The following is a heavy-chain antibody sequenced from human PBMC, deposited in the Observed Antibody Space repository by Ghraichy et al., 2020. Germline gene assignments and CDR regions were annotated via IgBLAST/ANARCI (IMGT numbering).Heavy chain of an antibody. Sequence: SETLSLTCTVSGGSISSYSWSWIRQPPGKGLEWIGYIYNSGSTNYNPSLKSRVTISADTSKNQFSLKLNSVTAADTAVYYCARAPAGTASDYWGQGTRVTVSS. D-gene: IGHD6-13*01. CDR3: ARAPAGTASDY. V-gene: IGHV4-59*12. CDR1: GGSISSYS. CDR2: IYNSGST. J-gene: IGHJ4*03.